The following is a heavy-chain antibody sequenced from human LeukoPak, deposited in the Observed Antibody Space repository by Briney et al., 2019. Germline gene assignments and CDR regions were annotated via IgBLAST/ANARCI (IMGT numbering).Heavy chain of an antibody. V-gene: IGHV3-23*01. CDR1: GFTFSTYA. CDR3: AKSFGYSRSWSDN. J-gene: IGHJ4*02. D-gene: IGHD6-13*01. CDR2: ISGNGGGT. Sequence: GGSLRLSCAASGFTFSTYAMSWVRQAPGKGLEWVSGISGNGGGTYYADSVKGRFTISRDNSKNTLYLQMNSLRVGDTAVYYCAKSFGYSRSWSDNWGQGTLVTVSS.